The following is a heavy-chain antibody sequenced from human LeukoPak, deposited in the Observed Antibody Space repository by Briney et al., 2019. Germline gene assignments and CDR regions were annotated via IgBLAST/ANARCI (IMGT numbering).Heavy chain of an antibody. CDR1: GFTFSSYW. J-gene: IGHJ5*02. V-gene: IGHV3-7*01. D-gene: IGHD5-18*01. Sequence: GESLTLSCAASGFTFSSYWMSWVGQAPGKGLEGVANIKQDGSEKYYVASVKGRFTLSRDNAKNSLYLQINSLGAEETGGLYFGRGSGYSYGYNWFDPWGQGNLVTVSS. CDR3: GRGSGYSYGYNWFDP. CDR2: IKQDGSEK.